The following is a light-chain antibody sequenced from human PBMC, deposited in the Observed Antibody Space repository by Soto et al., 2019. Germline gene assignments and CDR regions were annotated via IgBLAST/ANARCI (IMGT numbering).Light chain of an antibody. CDR1: NSQIGTNS. Sequence: QTVLAQPPSAAGAPGPRGTLSCSGGNSQIGTNSVNWYQQLPGTAPKLLIYNNNQRPSGVPDRFSDSKSGTSASLAISGLQSEDEADYYCAAWDDSLNGYVFGTGTKVTVL. J-gene: IGLJ1*01. CDR3: AAWDDSLNGYV. CDR2: NNN. V-gene: IGLV1-44*01.